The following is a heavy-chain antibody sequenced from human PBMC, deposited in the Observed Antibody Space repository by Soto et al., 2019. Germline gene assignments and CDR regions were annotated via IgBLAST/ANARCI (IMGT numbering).Heavy chain of an antibody. V-gene: IGHV2-5*02. CDR3: AHRQGVTLGDCSTSWYFDL. J-gene: IGHJ2*01. CDR2: IYWDDDE. Sequence: QITLKESGPTLVKPTQTLTLTCTFSGFSLTTKGAGVGWIRQPPGKALEWLGIIYWDDDERYSPSLKSRLTITKDTSKKQVVLTMTNMDPVDTATYYCAHRQGVTLGDCSTSWYFDLWGRGTLVTVSS. CDR1: GFSLTTKGAG. D-gene: IGHD6-13*01.